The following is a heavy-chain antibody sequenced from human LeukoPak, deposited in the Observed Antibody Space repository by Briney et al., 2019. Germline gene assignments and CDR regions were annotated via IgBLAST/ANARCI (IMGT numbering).Heavy chain of an antibody. J-gene: IGHJ4*02. V-gene: IGHV3-7*01. CDR1: GFTSSSYW. CDR3: ARDRGYSYGIFDY. Sequence: GGSLRLSCAASGFTSSSYWMSWVRQAPGKGLEWVANIKQDGSEKYYVDSVKGRFTISRDNAKNSLYLQMNSLRAEDTAVYYCARDRGYSYGIFDYWGQGTLVTVSS. CDR2: IKQDGSEK. D-gene: IGHD5-18*01.